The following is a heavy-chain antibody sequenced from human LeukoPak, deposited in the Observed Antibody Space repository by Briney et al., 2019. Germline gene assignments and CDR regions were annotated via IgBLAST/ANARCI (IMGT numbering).Heavy chain of an antibody. V-gene: IGHV4-39*07. J-gene: IGHJ5*02. CDR3: ASYNYWFDP. CDR2: IYYSGST. CDR1: GGSITSHNYY. D-gene: IGHD5-24*01. Sequence: SETLSLTCTVSGGSITSHNYYWGWIRQPPGKGLEWIGSIYYSGSTYYNPSLKSRVTISVDKSKNQFSLKLSSVTAADTAVYYCASYNYWFDPWGQGTLVTVSS.